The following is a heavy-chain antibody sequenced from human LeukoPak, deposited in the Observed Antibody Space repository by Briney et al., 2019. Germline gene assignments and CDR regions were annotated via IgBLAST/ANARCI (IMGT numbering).Heavy chain of an antibody. D-gene: IGHD3-10*01. J-gene: IGHJ4*02. Sequence: PGGSLRLSCAASGFIFSSYSMNWVRQAPGKGLEWVSSISSSSSYIYYADSVKGRFTISRENAKNSLSLQMNSLRAEDTAVYYCARRTSGSYYNGNYYFDYWGQGTLVTVSS. CDR2: ISSSSSYI. CDR3: ARRTSGSYYNGNYYFDY. V-gene: IGHV3-21*01. CDR1: GFIFSSYS.